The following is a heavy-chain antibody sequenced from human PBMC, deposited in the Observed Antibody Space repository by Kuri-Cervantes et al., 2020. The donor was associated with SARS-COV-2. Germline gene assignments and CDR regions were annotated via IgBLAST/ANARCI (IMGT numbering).Heavy chain of an antibody. Sequence: SVKVSCKASGGTFSSYAISWVRQAPGQGLEWMGGIIPIFGTANYAQKFQGRVTITTDESTSTAYMELSRLRSDDTAVYYCAREGVGAHKGYYMDVWGKGTTVTVSS. CDR1: GGTFSSYA. J-gene: IGHJ6*03. CDR3: AREGVGAHKGYYMDV. V-gene: IGHV1-69*05. D-gene: IGHD1-26*01. CDR2: IIPIFGTA.